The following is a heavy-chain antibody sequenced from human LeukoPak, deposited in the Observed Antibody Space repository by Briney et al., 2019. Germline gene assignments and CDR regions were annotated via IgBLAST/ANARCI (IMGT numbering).Heavy chain of an antibody. V-gene: IGHV1-18*01. D-gene: IGHD3-10*01. CDR3: ARDRYGSGSPPSDY. Sequence: GASVKVSCKASGYTFSNYGIGWVRQAPGQGLEWIGWISPHNGVTYYAQKFQGRVTMTRDTSISTAYMELSRLRSDDTAVYYCARDRYGSGSPPSDYWGQGTLVTVSS. J-gene: IGHJ4*02. CDR1: GYTFSNYG. CDR2: ISPHNGVT.